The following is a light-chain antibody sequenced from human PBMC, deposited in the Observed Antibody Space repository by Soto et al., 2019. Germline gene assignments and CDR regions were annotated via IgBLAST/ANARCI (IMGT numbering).Light chain of an antibody. CDR3: QQDGSTPWT. V-gene: IGKV3-20*01. Sequence: DIELTQSPGTLYLSPGERATLSCRASQSVSSGPLAWYQHKPGQAPRLLIFDASRRATGIPDRFCGSGSGTDFTLTIIRLEPEDFAYYYCQQDGSTPWTFGQGTQVEIK. CDR2: DAS. CDR1: QSVSSGP. J-gene: IGKJ1*01.